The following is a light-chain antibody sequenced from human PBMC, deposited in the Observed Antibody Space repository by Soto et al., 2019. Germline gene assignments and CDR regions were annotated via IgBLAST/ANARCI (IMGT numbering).Light chain of an antibody. V-gene: IGLV2-8*01. CDR2: EVS. Sequence: QSAMTQPPSASGSPGQSVTISCTGTSSDIGAYNFVSWYQQHPGKAPKLMIYEVSKRPSGVHDRSSGSKSGDTASLTVSGLHAEDAGDYCCRSYAGSNSVGFRSWTKGTVL. J-gene: IGLJ1*01. CDR1: SSDIGAYNF. CDR3: RSYAGSNSVG.